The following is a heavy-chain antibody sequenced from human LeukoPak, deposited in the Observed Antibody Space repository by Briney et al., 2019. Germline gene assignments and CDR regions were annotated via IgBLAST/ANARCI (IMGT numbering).Heavy chain of an antibody. Sequence: STSYAQKFQGRVTMTRDMSTSTVYMELSSLRSEDTAVYYCARAGDLGGCSSTSCYTNWFDPWGQGTLVTVSS. J-gene: IGHJ5*02. CDR3: ARAGDLGGCSSTSCYTNWFDP. V-gene: IGHV1-46*01. D-gene: IGHD2-2*01. CDR2: ST.